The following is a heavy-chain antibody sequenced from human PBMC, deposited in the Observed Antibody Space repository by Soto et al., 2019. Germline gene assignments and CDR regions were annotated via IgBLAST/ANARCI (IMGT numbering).Heavy chain of an antibody. CDR3: ARDGYDRLNAFDI. CDR2: ISSSSSTI. Sequence: GGSLRLSCAASGFTFSSYSMNWVRQAPGKGLEWVSYISSSSSTIYYADSVKGRFTISRDNAKNSLYLQMNSLRAEDTAVYYYARDGYDRLNAFDIWGQGTMVTVSS. CDR1: GFTFSSYS. J-gene: IGHJ3*02. D-gene: IGHD5-12*01. V-gene: IGHV3-48*01.